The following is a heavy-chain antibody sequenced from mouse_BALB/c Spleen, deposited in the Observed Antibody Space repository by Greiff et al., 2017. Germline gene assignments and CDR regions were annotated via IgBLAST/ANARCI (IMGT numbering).Heavy chain of an antibody. J-gene: IGHJ3*01. CDR2: IDPANGNT. V-gene: IGHV14-3*02. CDR1: GFNIKDTY. Sequence: EVKLMESGAELVKPGASVKLSCTASGFNIKDTYMHWVKQRPEQGLEWIGRIDPANGNTKYDPKFQGKATITADTSSNTAYLQLSSLTSEDTAVYYCARAARATSWFAYWGQGTLVTVSA. D-gene: IGHD3-1*01. CDR3: ARAARATSWFAY.